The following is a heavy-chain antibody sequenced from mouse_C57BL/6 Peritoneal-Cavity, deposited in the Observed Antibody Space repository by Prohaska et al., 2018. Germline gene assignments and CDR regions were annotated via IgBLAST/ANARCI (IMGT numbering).Heavy chain of an antibody. J-gene: IGHJ3*01. Sequence: QVQLQQPGAELVRPGTSVKLSCKASGYTFTSYWLHWVKQRPGQGLEWIGVIDPSDSYTNYNQKFKGKATLTVDTSSSTAYMQLSSLTSEDSAVYYCARPQFAYWGQGTLVTVSA. CDR2: IDPSDSYT. V-gene: IGHV1-59*01. CDR3: ARPQFAY. CDR1: GYTFTSYW.